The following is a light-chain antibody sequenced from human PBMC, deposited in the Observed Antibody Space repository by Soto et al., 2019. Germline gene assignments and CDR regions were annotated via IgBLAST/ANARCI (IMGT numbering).Light chain of an antibody. Sequence: DIVLTQSPGTLSLSPGERATLSCRASQSVSSNHLAWYQQKPGQAPRLLIYGGSSRATGIPVRFSGSGSETDFTLTITRLQPEDFAVYYCQQYSRPRTFGQGTKWIS. J-gene: IGKJ1*01. CDR3: QQYSRPRT. CDR1: QSVSSNH. V-gene: IGKV3-20*01. CDR2: GGS.